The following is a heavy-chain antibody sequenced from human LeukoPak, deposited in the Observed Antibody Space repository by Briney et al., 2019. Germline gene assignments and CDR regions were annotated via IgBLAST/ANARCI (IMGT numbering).Heavy chain of an antibody. V-gene: IGHV1-69*05. J-gene: IGHJ4*02. D-gene: IGHD3-22*01. CDR2: IIPLFGTA. Sequence: ASVKVSCKASGGTFSRYAISWLRQAPGQGLEWMGGIIPLFGTANYAQKFQGRVTTTTDESTSTAYMELSSLRSEDTAVYYCARGFHYDTSGYYYFYWGQGTRVTVSS. CDR1: GGTFSRYA. CDR3: ARGFHYDTSGYYYFY.